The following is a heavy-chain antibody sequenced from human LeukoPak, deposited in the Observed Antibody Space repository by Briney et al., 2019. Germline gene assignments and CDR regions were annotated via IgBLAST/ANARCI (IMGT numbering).Heavy chain of an antibody. CDR2: INSDGSST. CDR3: ARGAYFDWLLSYLDY. D-gene: IGHD3-9*01. V-gene: IGHV3-74*01. Sequence: GGSLRLSCAASGFTFSSYGMHWVRQAPGKGLVWVSRINSDGSSTSYADSVRGRFTISRDNAKNTLYLQMNSLRAEDTAVYYCARGAYFDWLLSYLDYWGQGTLVTVSS. J-gene: IGHJ4*02. CDR1: GFTFSSYG.